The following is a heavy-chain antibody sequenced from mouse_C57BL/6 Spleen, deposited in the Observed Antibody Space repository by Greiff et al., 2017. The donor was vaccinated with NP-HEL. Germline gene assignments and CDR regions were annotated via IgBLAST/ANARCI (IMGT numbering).Heavy chain of an antibody. D-gene: IGHD1-1*01. CDR2: IDPSDSYT. Sequence: VQLQQPGAELVRPGTSVKLSCKASGYTFTSYWMHWVKQRPGQGLEWIGVIDPSDSYTNYNQKFKGKATLTVDTSSSTAYMQLSSLTSEDSAVYYCAKGDLLLRYPTWFAYWGQGTLVTVSA. CDR1: GYTFTSYW. J-gene: IGHJ3*01. V-gene: IGHV1-59*01. CDR3: AKGDLLLRYPTWFAY.